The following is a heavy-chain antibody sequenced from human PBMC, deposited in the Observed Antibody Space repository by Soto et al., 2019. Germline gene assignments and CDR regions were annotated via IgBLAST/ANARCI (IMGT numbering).Heavy chain of an antibody. CDR2: IYYRGNA. Sequence: QLQLQESGPGLVKPSETLSLPCSVSDDSINSDKYYWGWIRQPPGTALEWIGSIYYRGNAYYNPSLQTRVTRSLDTSEGPVSRKRNSVTAADSAVYFCARLEGLATISYYFDFWGPGALVTVSS. V-gene: IGHV4-39*01. CDR3: ARLEGLATISYYFDF. J-gene: IGHJ4*02. CDR1: DDSINSDKYY. D-gene: IGHD3-10*01.